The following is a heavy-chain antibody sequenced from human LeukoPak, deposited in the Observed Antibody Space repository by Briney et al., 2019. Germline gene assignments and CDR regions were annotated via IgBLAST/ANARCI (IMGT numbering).Heavy chain of an antibody. V-gene: IGHV3-23*01. Sequence: PGGSLRLSCAASGFTFSSYAMSWVRQAPGKGLEWVSAISGSGGSTYYADSVKGRFTISRVNSKNTLYLQMNSLRAEDTAVYYCAKDPHLRDNDAVAGTSGDWFDPWGQGTLVTVSS. CDR1: GFTFSSYA. D-gene: IGHD6-19*01. CDR3: AKDPHLRDNDAVAGTSGDWFDP. J-gene: IGHJ5*02. CDR2: ISGSGGST.